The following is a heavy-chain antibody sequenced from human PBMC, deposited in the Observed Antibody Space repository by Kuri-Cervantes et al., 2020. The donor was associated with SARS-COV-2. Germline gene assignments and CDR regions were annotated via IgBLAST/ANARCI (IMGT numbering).Heavy chain of an antibody. CDR3: AHYHYSGSESNHYFDY. Sequence: SGPTLVYPTQTLTLTCTYSGYSLSTSGVGVGWIRQPPGKALEWLALIYWDDDKRYSPSLKSRLTITKDPSKNQVVLTMTNMDPVDTATYSSAHYHYSGSESNHYFDYWGQGTLVTVSS. CDR1: GYSLSTSGVG. V-gene: IGHV2-5*02. J-gene: IGHJ4*02. CDR2: IYWDDDK. D-gene: IGHD3-10*01.